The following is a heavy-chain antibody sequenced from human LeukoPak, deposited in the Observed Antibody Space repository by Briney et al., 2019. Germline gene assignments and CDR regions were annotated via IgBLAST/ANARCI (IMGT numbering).Heavy chain of an antibody. Sequence: SETLSLTCTVSGGSIGSNYYYWGWIRQPPGKGLEWIGSIYYSGSTYYNPSLKSRVTISVDTSKNQFSLRLSSVTAADTAVYYCARQGRNSSGGQRWVDYWGQGTLVTVSS. CDR1: GGSIGSNYYY. CDR3: ARQGRNSSGGQRWVDY. CDR2: IYYSGST. D-gene: IGHD6-19*01. J-gene: IGHJ4*02. V-gene: IGHV4-39*01.